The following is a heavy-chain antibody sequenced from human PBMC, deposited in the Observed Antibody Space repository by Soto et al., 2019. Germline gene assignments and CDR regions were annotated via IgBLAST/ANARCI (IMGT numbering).Heavy chain of an antibody. D-gene: IGHD2-15*01. CDR3: ARAFTVYSIYYFDY. Sequence: SETLSLTCAVSGGSISSGGYSWSWIRQPPGKGLEWIGYIYHSGSTYYNPSLKSRVTISVDRSKNQFSLELSSVTAADTAVYYCARAFTVYSIYYFDYWGQGTLVTVSS. CDR1: GGSISSGGYS. V-gene: IGHV4-30-2*01. CDR2: IYHSGST. J-gene: IGHJ4*02.